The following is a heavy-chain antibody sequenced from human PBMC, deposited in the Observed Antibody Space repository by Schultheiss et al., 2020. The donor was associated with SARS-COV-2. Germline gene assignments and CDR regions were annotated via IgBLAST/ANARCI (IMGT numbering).Heavy chain of an antibody. CDR3: ARDAETSDY. CDR2: IKQDGSGK. J-gene: IGHJ4*02. Sequence: GESLKISCAASGFTFSSYWMSWVRQAPGKGLEWVANIKQDGSGKYYVDSVKGRFTISRDNAKNSLYLQMNSLRAEDTAVYYCARDAETSDYWGQGTLVTVSS. D-gene: IGHD1-14*01. CDR1: GFTFSSYW. V-gene: IGHV3-7*03.